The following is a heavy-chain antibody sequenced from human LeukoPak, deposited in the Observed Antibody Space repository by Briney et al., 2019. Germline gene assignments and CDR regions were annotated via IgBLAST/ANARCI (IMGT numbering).Heavy chain of an antibody. J-gene: IGHJ4*02. CDR3: AKDRISTSSPTDFDY. CDR2: IYSGGST. Sequence: PGGSLRLSCAASGFTVSSNYMSWVRQAPGKGLEWVSAIYSGGSTYYADSVKGRFTISRDNSKNTLYLQMNSLRAEDTAVYYCAKDRISTSSPTDFDYWGQGTLVTVSS. CDR1: GFTVSSNY. D-gene: IGHD6-13*01. V-gene: IGHV3-53*05.